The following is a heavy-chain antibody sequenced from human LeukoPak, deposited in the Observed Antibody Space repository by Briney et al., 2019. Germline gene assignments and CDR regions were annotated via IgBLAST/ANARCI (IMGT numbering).Heavy chain of an antibody. CDR2: IYSGGST. J-gene: IGHJ4*02. Sequence: GSLRLSCAASGFTVSSNYMSWVRQAPGKGLEWVSVIYSGGSTYYADSVKGRFTISRDNSKNTPYLQMNSLRAEDTAVYYCAREGIAAAGHDYWGQGTLVTVSS. CDR1: GFTVSSNY. V-gene: IGHV3-53*01. D-gene: IGHD6-13*01. CDR3: AREGIAAAGHDY.